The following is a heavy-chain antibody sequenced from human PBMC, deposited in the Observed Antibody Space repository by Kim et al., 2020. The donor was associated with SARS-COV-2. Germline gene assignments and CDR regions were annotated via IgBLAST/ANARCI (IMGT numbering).Heavy chain of an antibody. V-gene: IGHV3-66*02. J-gene: IGHJ6*02. CDR3: ASGLGDPSEFDYYGMDV. CDR2: IYSGGST. CDR1: GFTVSSNY. D-gene: IGHD2-21*02. Sequence: GGSLRLSCAASGFTVSSNYMSWVRQAPGKGLEWVSVIYSGGSTYYADSGKGRYTISRDNSKNTLYLQMNSLRAEDTAVYYCASGLGDPSEFDYYGMDVWGQGTTVTLSS.